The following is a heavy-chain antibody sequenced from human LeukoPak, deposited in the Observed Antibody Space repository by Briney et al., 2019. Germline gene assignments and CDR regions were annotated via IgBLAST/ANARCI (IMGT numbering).Heavy chain of an antibody. CDR3: ARDHGSSWYSGYNPPFDY. J-gene: IGHJ4*02. D-gene: IGHD6-13*01. CDR1: GYTFTGYY. Sequence: ASVKVSCKASGYTFTGYYMHWVRQAPGQGLEWMGWINPNSGGTNYAQKFQGRVTMTRDTSTNTVYMELSSLRSEDTAVYYCARDHGSSWYSGYNPPFDYWGQGTLVTVSS. V-gene: IGHV1-2*02. CDR2: INPNSGGT.